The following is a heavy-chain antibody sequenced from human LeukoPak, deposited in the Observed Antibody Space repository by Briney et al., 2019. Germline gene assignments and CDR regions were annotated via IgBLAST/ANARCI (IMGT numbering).Heavy chain of an antibody. J-gene: IGHJ4*02. CDR2: ISSSSTFI. D-gene: IGHD3-3*01. V-gene: IGHV3-21*01. Sequence: GGSLRLSCAASGFSLTMHSMNWVRRAPGKGLEWVSSISSSSTFIQYADSVKGRFTISRDNAKNSLYLQMNSLRAEDTAVYYCARVTIFGVVATFDYWGQGTLVTVSS. CDR1: GFSLTMHS. CDR3: ARVTIFGVVATFDY.